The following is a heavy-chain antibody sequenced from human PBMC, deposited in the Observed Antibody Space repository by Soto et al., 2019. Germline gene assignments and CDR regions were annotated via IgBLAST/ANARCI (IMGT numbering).Heavy chain of an antibody. CDR3: AHSEVFERPIWFGELLFWNWFDP. CDR1: GFTFTNAW. V-gene: IGHV3-15*01. D-gene: IGHD3-10*01. CDR2: IKSKTDGGTT. Sequence: PGGSLRLSCAASGFTFTNAWMSWVRQAPGKGLEWVARIKSKTDGGTTDYATPVKGRFTISRDDSKNTLYLQMNSLKIEDTAVYYCAHSEVFERPIWFGELLFWNWFDPWGQG. J-gene: IGHJ5*02.